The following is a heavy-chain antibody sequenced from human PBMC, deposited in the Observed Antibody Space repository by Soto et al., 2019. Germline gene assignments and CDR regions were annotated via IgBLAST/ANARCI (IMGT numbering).Heavy chain of an antibody. J-gene: IGHJ6*02. CDR1: GYTFTCYA. Sequence: ASVKVSCKASGYTFTCYAMHWVRQAPGQRLEWMGWINAGNGNTKYSQKFQGRVTITRDTSASTAYMELSSLRSEDTAVYYCARDLLWFGELLYAYYYYGMDVWGQGTTVTVSS. CDR3: ARDLLWFGELLYAYYYYGMDV. CDR2: INAGNGNT. D-gene: IGHD3-10*01. V-gene: IGHV1-3*01.